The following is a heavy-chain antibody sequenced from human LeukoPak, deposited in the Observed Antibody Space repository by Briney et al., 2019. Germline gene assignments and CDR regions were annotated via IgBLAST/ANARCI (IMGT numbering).Heavy chain of an antibody. V-gene: IGHV3-48*02. CDR2: ISRSSSTT. J-gene: IGHJ4*02. Sequence: GGSLRLSCAASGFTFSSYSMHWVRQAPGKGLEWVSYISRSSSTTYYADSVKGRFTISRDNGENSLYLQMNSLRDEDTAVYYCARDGGRDSTYWYYYWGQGTLVTVSS. CDR3: ARDGGRDSTYWYYY. CDR1: GFTFSSYS. D-gene: IGHD6-13*01.